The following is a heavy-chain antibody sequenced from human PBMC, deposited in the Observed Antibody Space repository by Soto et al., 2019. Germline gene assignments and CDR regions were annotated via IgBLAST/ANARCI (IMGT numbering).Heavy chain of an antibody. J-gene: IGHJ5*02. CDR3: AREAGTTRGWFDP. Sequence: PSETLSLTCTVSGGSISSGGYYWSWIRQHPGKGLEWIGYIYYSGSTYYNPSLKSRVTISVDTSKNQFSLKLSSVTAADTAVYYCAREAGTTRGWFDPWGQGTQVTVSS. D-gene: IGHD1-7*01. CDR2: IYYSGST. CDR1: GGSISSGGYY. V-gene: IGHV4-31*03.